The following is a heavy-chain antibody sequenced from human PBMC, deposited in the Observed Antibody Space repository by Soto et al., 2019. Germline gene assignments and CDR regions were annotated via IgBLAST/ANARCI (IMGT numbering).Heavy chain of an antibody. Sequence: ASETLSLTCTVSGGSIGSHYWSWVRQPPGKGLEWIGYIYYSGSTSYNPSLKSRVTMSVDTSKNQFSLRLSSVTAADTAVYYCARGDYYGKSDYWGQGTLVTVSS. D-gene: IGHD3-16*01. CDR3: ARGDYYGKSDY. V-gene: IGHV4-59*11. CDR1: GGSIGSHY. J-gene: IGHJ4*02. CDR2: IYYSGST.